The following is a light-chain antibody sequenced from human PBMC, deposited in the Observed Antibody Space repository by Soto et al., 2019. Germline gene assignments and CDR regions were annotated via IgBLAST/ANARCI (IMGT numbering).Light chain of an antibody. CDR2: EVS. V-gene: IGLV2-8*01. Sequence: QSVLTQPPSASGSPGQSVTISCTVTSRDVGGYNYVSWYQQHPGKAPNLMIYEVSKRPSGVADRFSGSKSGNTASLSVSGFQAEDEADYYCTSYGGSNNLCDVFGTGTRVTVL. J-gene: IGLJ1*01. CDR1: SRDVGGYNY. CDR3: TSYGGSNNLCDV.